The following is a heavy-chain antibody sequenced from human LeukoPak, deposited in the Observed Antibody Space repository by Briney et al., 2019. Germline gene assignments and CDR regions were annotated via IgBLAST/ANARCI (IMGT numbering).Heavy chain of an antibody. D-gene: IGHD4-17*01. CDR3: ARDQMVTTSGAFDI. Sequence: ETLSLTCTVSGGSISSADYYWSWIRQPAGKGLEWVANIKQDGSEKYYVDSVKGRFTISRDNAKNSLYLQMNSLRAEDTAVYYCARDQMVTTSGAFDIWGQGTMVTVSS. CDR2: IKQDGSEK. CDR1: GGSISSADYY. J-gene: IGHJ3*02. V-gene: IGHV3-7*01.